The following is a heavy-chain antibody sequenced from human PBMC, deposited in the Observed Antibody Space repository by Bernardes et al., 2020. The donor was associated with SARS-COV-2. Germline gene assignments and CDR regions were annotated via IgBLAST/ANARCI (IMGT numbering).Heavy chain of an antibody. J-gene: IGHJ4*02. Sequence: SETLSLTCSVSGGSLTNSSLYWAWLRQSPGKGLEYIGNVYYRGTTYYNPSLKSRVTISIDTSTNQFSLDLKSVTATDTAIYYCVTHVAIVGAAGFWGQGTLVTVSS. D-gene: IGHD1-26*01. V-gene: IGHV4-39*01. CDR1: GGSLTNSSLY. CDR3: VTHVAIVGAAGF. CDR2: VYYRGTT.